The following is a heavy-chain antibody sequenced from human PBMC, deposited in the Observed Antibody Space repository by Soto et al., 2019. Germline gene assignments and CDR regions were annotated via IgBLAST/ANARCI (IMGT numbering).Heavy chain of an antibody. CDR2: IYHSGTT. J-gene: IGHJ3*01. D-gene: IGHD6-13*01. Sequence: SETLSLTCDVSSDSIDSSTWWSWVRQPPGKGLEWIGEIYHSGTTNYNPSLTSRAAMSVDKSTKQFSLKLTSVTAADTAVYYCATSSWFSIDAWGQGTMVTVSS. V-gene: IGHV4-4*02. CDR1: SDSIDSSTW. CDR3: ATSSWFSIDA.